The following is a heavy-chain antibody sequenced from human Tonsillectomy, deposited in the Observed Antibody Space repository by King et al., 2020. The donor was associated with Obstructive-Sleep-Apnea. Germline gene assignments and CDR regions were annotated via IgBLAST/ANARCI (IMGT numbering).Heavy chain of an antibody. Sequence: VQLVESGGGLVQPGGSLRLSCEASGFTFSSYSMNWVRQAPGKGLEWVSYISSSSTIKYADSVRGRFTISRDNAKSSLYLQMNSLRAEDTAVYYCAAGIRVPGGYYGMDVWGQGTTVTVSS. CDR1: GFTFSSYS. J-gene: IGHJ6*02. CDR3: AAGIRVPGGYYGMDV. D-gene: IGHD6-13*01. CDR2: ISSSSTI. V-gene: IGHV3-48*01.